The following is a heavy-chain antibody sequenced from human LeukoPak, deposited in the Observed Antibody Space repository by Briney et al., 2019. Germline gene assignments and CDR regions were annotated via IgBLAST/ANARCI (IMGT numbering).Heavy chain of an antibody. D-gene: IGHD3-3*01. CDR2: ISSNGGST. CDR1: GFTFSSYA. Sequence: GGSLRLSCSASGFTFSSYAMHWVRQAPEKGLEYVSAISSNGGSTYYADSVKGRFTISRDNSKNTLYLQMSSLRAEDTAVYYCVKSGLFNARFVLEWLLGYWGQGTLVTVSS. CDR3: VKSGLFNARFVLEWLLGY. J-gene: IGHJ4*02. V-gene: IGHV3-64D*06.